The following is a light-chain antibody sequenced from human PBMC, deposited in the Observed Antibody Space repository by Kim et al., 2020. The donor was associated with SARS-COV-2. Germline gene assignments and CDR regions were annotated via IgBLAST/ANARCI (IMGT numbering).Light chain of an antibody. CDR3: AAWDGSLSGWV. V-gene: IGLV1-44*01. Sequence: RVSSSCSRSSSIIGSNNVTWYQQHPGTAPKVLIYNNSQRPSGVPNRFSGSKSGTSASLAISGLQSEDEADYYCAAWDGSLSGWVFGGGTKVTVL. CDR1: SSIIGSNN. CDR2: NNS. J-gene: IGLJ3*02.